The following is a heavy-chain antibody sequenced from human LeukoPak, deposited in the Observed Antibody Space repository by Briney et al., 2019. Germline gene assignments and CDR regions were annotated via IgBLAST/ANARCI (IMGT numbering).Heavy chain of an antibody. J-gene: IGHJ5*02. Sequence: GGSLRLSCAASGFTFSSYSMNWVRQAPGKGLEWVSSISSSSSYIYYADSVRGRFTISRDNAKNSLYLQMNSLRAEDTAVYYCARDIASCTGGTCYNIRFDPWGQGTLVTVSS. V-gene: IGHV3-21*01. CDR3: ARDIASCTGGTCYNIRFDP. CDR2: ISSSSSYI. CDR1: GFTFSSYS. D-gene: IGHD2-15*01.